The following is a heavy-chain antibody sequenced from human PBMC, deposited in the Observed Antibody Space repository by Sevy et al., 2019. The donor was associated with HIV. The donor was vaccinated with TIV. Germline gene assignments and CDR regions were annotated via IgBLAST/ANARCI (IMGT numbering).Heavy chain of an antibody. J-gene: IGHJ5*02. CDR3: AKASSEMMGDNWFDP. Sequence: GGSLRLSCAASGFTFDDYAMHWVRQAPGKGLEWVSDISWNSGSIGYADSVKGRFTISRDNAKNSLYLQMNSLRAEDTALYYCAKASSEMMGDNWFDPWGQGTLVTVSS. CDR1: GFTFDDYA. V-gene: IGHV3-9*01. D-gene: IGHD3-16*01. CDR2: ISWNSGSI.